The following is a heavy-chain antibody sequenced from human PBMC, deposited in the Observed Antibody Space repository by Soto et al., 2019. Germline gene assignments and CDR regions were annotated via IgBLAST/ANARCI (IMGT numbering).Heavy chain of an antibody. D-gene: IGHD2-15*01. CDR1: GGSISRSSYS. CDR3: ATRQGGSYNWFDP. J-gene: IGHJ5*02. CDR2: LYYSGNT. Sequence: SETLSLTCTVSGGSISRSSYSWAWIRQPPGKGLEWIGTLYYSGNTYYNPSLKSRVTISVDTSKNQFSLKLSSVTAADTAVYYCATRQGGSYNWFDPWGQGTLVTV. V-gene: IGHV4-39*01.